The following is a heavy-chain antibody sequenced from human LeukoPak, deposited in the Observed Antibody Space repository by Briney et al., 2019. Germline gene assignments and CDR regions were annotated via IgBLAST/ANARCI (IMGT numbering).Heavy chain of an antibody. CDR3: ASDRFYFGV. D-gene: IGHD3-16*01. CDR1: GFTFSSYW. CDR2: IKLDGTEK. J-gene: IGHJ4*02. Sequence: GGSLRLSCAASGFTFSSYWMHWVRQAPGKGLEWVANIKLDGTEKYCVDSVKGRFTISRDNAKNSLYLQMNSLRAEDTAVYYCASDRFYFGVWGQGTLVTVSS. V-gene: IGHV3-7*05.